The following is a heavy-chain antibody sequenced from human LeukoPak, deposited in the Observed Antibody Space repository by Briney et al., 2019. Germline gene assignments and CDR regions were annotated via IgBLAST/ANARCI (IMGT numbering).Heavy chain of an antibody. V-gene: IGHV3-21*04. CDR3: AKQDTIYVFDY. J-gene: IGHJ4*02. Sequence: PGGSLRLSCAASGFTFSSYSMSWVRQAPGKGLEWVSFIGTSATYINYADSVKGRFTISRDNAKNSLYLQMNSLRAEDTAVYYCAKQDTIYVFDYWGQGTLVTVSS. CDR1: GFTFSSYS. CDR2: IGTSATYI. D-gene: IGHD2-15*01.